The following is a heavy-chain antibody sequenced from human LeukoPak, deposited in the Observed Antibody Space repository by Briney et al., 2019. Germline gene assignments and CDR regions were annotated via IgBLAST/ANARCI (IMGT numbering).Heavy chain of an antibody. V-gene: IGHV3-7*01. Sequence: GGSLRLSCAASGFTFSSYWMSWVRQAPGKGLEWVANIKQDGSEKYYVDSVKGRFTISRDNAKNSLYLQMNSLRAEDTAVYYCARDLYDFWSGYHDDLSGFGYWGQGTLVTVSS. CDR3: ARDLYDFWSGYHDDLSGFGY. CDR2: IKQDGSEK. D-gene: IGHD3-3*01. CDR1: GFTFSSYW. J-gene: IGHJ4*02.